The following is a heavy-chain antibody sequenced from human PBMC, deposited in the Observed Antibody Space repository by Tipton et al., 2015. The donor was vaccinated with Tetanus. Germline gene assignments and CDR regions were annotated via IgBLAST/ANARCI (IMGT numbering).Heavy chain of an antibody. D-gene: IGHD2/OR15-2a*01. Sequence: LRLSCTVSGASFSSGDYYWSWIRKPPGKDLEWIGYIYQTGTTYYNPSLKGRVTISMDRSNTQFSLRLDPLTAADTAVYYCARAAGFLGLTHDFWGRGTLVSVSS. CDR3: ARAAGFLGLTHDF. J-gene: IGHJ4*02. CDR1: GASFSSGDYY. CDR2: IYQTGTT. V-gene: IGHV4-30-4*01.